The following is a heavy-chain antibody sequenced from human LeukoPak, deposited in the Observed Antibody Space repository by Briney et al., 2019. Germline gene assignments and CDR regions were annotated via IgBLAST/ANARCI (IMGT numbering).Heavy chain of an antibody. D-gene: IGHD5-12*01. CDR1: GFTFDDYA. Sequence: GGSLRLSCAASGFTFDDYAMHWVRQAPGKGLEWVSGISWNSGSIGYADSGKGRFTISRDNAKNSLYLQMNSLRAEDTALYYCAKDISVDIVATTPNAFDIWGQGTMVTVSS. CDR3: AKDISVDIVATTPNAFDI. V-gene: IGHV3-9*01. CDR2: ISWNSGSI. J-gene: IGHJ3*02.